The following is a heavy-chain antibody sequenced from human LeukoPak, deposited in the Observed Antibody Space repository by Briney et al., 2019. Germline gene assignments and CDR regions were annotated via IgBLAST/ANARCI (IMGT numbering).Heavy chain of an antibody. D-gene: IGHD5-18*01. CDR2: IYEGGGR. CDR1: EFTVSNSY. CDR3: ARVDTVSGILV. V-gene: IGHV3-53*01. Sequence: QAGGSLRLSCAASEFTVSNSYMTWVRQAPGKGLEWVSVIYEGGGRYYGDSVKGRFTISKDNFENTVYLQMNSLRADDTAVYYCARVDTVSGILVWGQGTLVTVSS. J-gene: IGHJ4*02.